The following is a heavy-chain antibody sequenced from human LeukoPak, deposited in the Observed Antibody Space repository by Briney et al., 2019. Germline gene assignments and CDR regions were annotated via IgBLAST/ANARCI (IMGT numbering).Heavy chain of an antibody. J-gene: IGHJ4*02. CDR2: ISGSGGST. CDR3: AKAKDSSGWYDY. Sequence: GGSLRLSCAASGFTFSSYAMSWVRQAPVKGLEWVSAISGSGGSTYYADSVKGRFTISRDNSKNTLYLQMNSLRAEDTAVYYCAKAKDSSGWYDYWGQGTLVTVSS. D-gene: IGHD6-19*01. V-gene: IGHV3-23*01. CDR1: GFTFSSYA.